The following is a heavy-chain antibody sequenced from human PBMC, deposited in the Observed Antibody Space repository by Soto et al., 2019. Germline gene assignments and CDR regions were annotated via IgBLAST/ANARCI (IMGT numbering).Heavy chain of an antibody. Sequence: XATLSLTCTVSGGSISSSYWSWIRQPPGRGLEWIAYIHYSGTTNYNPSLKGRVTISGDTSKNQVSLKLTSVTAADTAVYYCARHSPYYGMDVWGQGTTVTVSS. J-gene: IGHJ6*02. V-gene: IGHV4-59*01. CDR1: GGSISSSY. CDR3: ARHSPYYGMDV. CDR2: IHYSGTT.